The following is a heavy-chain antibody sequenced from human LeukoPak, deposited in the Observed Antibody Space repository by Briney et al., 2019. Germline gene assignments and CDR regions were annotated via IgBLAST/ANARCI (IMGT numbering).Heavy chain of an antibody. V-gene: IGHV4-59*08. CDR1: GGYISSNY. J-gene: IGHJ4*02. CDR3: AGHMRGAYYCFDY. Sequence: SETLSLTCTVSGGYISSNYWSWVRQPPRKGLEWIGYIFHTGSTNYNPSLKSRVTISVDTSKNQFSLKLSSVTAADTAVYYCAGHMRGAYYCFDYWGQGTLVTVSS. D-gene: IGHD3-10*01. CDR2: IFHTGST.